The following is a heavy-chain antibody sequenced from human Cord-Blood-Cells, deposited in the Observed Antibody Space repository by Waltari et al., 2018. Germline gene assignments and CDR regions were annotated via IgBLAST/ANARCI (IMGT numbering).Heavy chain of an antibody. Sequence: TCAVYGGSFSGYYWSWIRQPPGKGLEWIGEINHSGSTNYNPSLKSRVTISVDTSKNQFSLKLSSVTAADTAVYYCARGRGNDSSGYYYVDYWGQGTLVTVSS. CDR2: INHSGST. J-gene: IGHJ4*02. V-gene: IGHV4-34*01. D-gene: IGHD3-22*01. CDR3: ARGRGNDSSGYYYVDY. CDR1: GGSFSGYY.